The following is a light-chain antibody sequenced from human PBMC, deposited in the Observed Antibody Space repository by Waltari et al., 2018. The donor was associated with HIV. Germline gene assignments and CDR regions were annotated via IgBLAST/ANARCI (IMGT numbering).Light chain of an antibody. J-gene: IGKJ4*01. CDR3: QQRINWPLT. Sequence: IMLTQSPATLSLSPGEKATLSCRASHSVNSYLAWYQQKPGQAPRLLIYAASNRATGIPARFSGSGSGTDFTLSISSLEPEDFAVYYCQQRINWPLTFGGGTRVEIK. CDR1: HSVNSY. CDR2: AAS. V-gene: IGKV3-11*01.